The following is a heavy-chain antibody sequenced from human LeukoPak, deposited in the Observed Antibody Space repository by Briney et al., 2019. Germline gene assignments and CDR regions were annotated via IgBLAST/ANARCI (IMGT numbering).Heavy chain of an antibody. V-gene: IGHV3-7*01. CDR2: IKQDGSEK. CDR3: IGGAHADY. Sequence: GGSLRLSCAASGFTFSSYWMTWVRQAPGKGLEWLANIKQDGSEKYYVASVKGRSTISRDNAKNSLYLQMNSLRAEDTAVYYCIGGAHADYWGQGTLVTVSS. CDR1: GFTFSSYW. J-gene: IGHJ4*02. D-gene: IGHD3-3*01.